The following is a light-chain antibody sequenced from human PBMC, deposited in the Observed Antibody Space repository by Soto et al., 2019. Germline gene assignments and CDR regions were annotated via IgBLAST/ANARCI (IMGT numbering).Light chain of an antibody. CDR2: GAS. CDR3: LHRSDWPRT. V-gene: IGKV3-11*01. J-gene: IGKJ4*01. Sequence: EMVFTQSPGTLSLSPGERATLSCRASERLSSVYLAWYQQRPGQPPRLLIYGASNRATGIPDRFSGSGSGTDFTLTISSLEPEDFAVYYCLHRSDWPRTFGGGTKVDIK. CDR1: ERLSSVY.